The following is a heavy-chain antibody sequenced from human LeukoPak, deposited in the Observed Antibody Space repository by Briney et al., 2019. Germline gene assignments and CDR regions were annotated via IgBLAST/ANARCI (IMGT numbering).Heavy chain of an antibody. CDR3: ARGSGGDCCDAFDI. J-gene: IGHJ3*02. V-gene: IGHV3-74*01. CDR2: INSDGSST. CDR1: GFTFSSYW. D-gene: IGHD2-21*02. Sequence: PGGSLRLSCAASGFTFSSYWMHWVRQAPGKGLVWVSRINSDGSSTSYADSVKGRFTISRDNAKNTLYLQMNSLRAEDTAVYYCARGSGGDCCDAFDIWGQGTMVTVSS.